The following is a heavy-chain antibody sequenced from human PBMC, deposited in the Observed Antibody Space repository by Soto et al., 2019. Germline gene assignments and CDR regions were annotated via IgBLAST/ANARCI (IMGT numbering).Heavy chain of an antibody. J-gene: IGHJ4*03. CDR3: ARGIGLGDY. V-gene: IGHV1-46*01. CDR2: INPNGGST. D-gene: IGHD3-9*01. CDR1: GYTFTSYY. Sequence: QVQLVQSGAEVKQPGASVKLSCKASGYTFTSYYIHWVRQAPGQGLEWIGIINPNGGSTNYAHNFKGRLTVTRDTSTATVYMELGALTSEDTAVYYCARGIGLGDYWGHGTLVTVSS.